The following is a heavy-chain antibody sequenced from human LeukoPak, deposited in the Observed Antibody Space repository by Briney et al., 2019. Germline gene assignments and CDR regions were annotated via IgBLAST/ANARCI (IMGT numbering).Heavy chain of an antibody. V-gene: IGHV1-8*01. CDR3: ARGQKDNGVSSSWYYFGMDV. J-gene: IGHJ6*02. Sequence: ASVKVSCRASGYTFTSSDINWVRQATGQGLEWMGWMNPNSGNTDYAQKFQGRVTMTRNTSISTAYMELSSLRSEDTAVYYCARGQKDNGVSSSWYYFGMDVWGQGTTVTVSS. CDR2: MNPNSGNT. D-gene: IGHD6-13*01. CDR1: GYTFTSSD.